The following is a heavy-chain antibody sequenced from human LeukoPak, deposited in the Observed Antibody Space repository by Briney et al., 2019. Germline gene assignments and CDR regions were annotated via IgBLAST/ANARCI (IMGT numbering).Heavy chain of an antibody. V-gene: IGHV3-23*01. Sequence: GSLRLSCAASGFTFSSYAMSWVRQAPGKGLEWVSAISGSGGSTYYADSVKGRFTISRDNSKNTLYLQMNSLRAEDTAVYYCAKDREGVVVVAASPFDYWGQGTLVTVSS. CDR1: GFTFSSYA. D-gene: IGHD2-15*01. J-gene: IGHJ4*02. CDR3: AKDREGVVVVAASPFDY. CDR2: ISGSGGST.